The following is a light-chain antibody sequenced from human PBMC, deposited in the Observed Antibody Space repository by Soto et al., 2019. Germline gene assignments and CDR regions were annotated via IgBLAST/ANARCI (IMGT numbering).Light chain of an antibody. Sequence: EIVLTQSPATLSLSPGERATLSCRASQSVATYLAWYQQKPDQAPRLLIHDASKRATGIPARFSGSGSGTDFTLTISSLEPEDFAVYYCQQRSNWPPLFTFGPGTKVDIK. J-gene: IGKJ3*01. CDR2: DAS. CDR3: QQRSNWPPLFT. CDR1: QSVATY. V-gene: IGKV3-11*01.